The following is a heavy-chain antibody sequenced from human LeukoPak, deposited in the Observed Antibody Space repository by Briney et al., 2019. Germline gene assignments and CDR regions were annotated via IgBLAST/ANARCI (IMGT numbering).Heavy chain of an antibody. J-gene: IGHJ6*02. CDR1: GGSMSTYY. Sequence: SETLSLTCTVSGGSMSTYYWTWIRQPPGKGLEWIGYIYYSGSTNYNPSLKSRVTMSVDTSKNQYSLKLSSVTAADTAVYYCARRTGYYYGMDVWGQGTTVTVSS. CDR3: ARRTGYYYGMDV. D-gene: IGHD3-10*01. V-gene: IGHV4-59*01. CDR2: IYYSGST.